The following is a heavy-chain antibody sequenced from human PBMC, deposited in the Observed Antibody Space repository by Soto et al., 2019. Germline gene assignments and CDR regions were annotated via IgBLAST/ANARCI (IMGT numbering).Heavy chain of an antibody. CDR1: GYTFTGHY. D-gene: IGHD3-10*01. J-gene: IGHJ6*02. CDR3: ARDLCPLGSGSACPLYGLDI. V-gene: IGHV1-2*02. CDR2: LKSDNGGT. Sequence: QVQLVQSGAQVKPPGASVKVSCKASGYTFTGHYMHWVRQVSGKRLEHLGWLKSDNGGTYYAPKFQGRVTFTRATSTSTAHMELSALQSDDTAVYFCARDLCPLGSGSACPLYGLDIWGQGTTVVVS.